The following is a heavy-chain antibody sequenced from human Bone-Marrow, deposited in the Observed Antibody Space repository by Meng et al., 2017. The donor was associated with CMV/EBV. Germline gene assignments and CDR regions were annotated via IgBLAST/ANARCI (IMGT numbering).Heavy chain of an antibody. CDR1: GYTFTSYD. CDR2: MNPNSGNT. CDR3: ATHSSGWPYYFDY. D-gene: IGHD6-19*01. V-gene: IGHV1-8*01. J-gene: IGHJ4*02. Sequence: ASVKVSCKASGYTFTSYDINWVRQATGQRLEWMGWMNPNSGNTGYAQKFQGRVTMTRDTSISTAYMELSRLRPDDTAVYYCATHSSGWPYYFDYWGQGTLVTVSS.